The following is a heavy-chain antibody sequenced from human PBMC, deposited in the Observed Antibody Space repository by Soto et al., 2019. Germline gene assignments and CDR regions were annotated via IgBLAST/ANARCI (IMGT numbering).Heavy chain of an antibody. J-gene: IGHJ6*02. Sequence: QVQLVESGGGVVQPGRSLRLSCAASGFTFSTYGMHGVRQAPGKGLEWVAVIWYDGRNKDHAESVKGRFTISRDNSKNTLYLQMNSLRAEDTAVYYCARSVSGSFGMDVWGQGTAVTVSS. CDR3: ARSVSGSFGMDV. CDR2: IWYDGRNK. V-gene: IGHV3-33*01. CDR1: GFTFSTYG. D-gene: IGHD1-26*01.